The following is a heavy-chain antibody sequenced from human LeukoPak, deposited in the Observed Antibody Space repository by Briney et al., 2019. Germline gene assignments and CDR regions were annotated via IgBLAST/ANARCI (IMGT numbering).Heavy chain of an antibody. CDR1: GFTFSSYA. CDR2: ISGSSGST. Sequence: GGSLRLSCAASGFTFSSYAMSWVRQAPGKGLEWVSAISGSSGSTYYADSVKGRFTISRDNSKNTLYLQMNSLRAEDTAVYYCAKGSSSSDAFDIWGQGTMVTVSS. V-gene: IGHV3-23*01. J-gene: IGHJ3*02. CDR3: AKGSSSSDAFDI. D-gene: IGHD6-6*01.